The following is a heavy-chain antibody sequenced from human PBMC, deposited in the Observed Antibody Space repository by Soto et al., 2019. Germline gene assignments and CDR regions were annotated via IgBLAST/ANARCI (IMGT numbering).Heavy chain of an antibody. CDR1: GGTFSSYA. Sequence: QVQLVQSGAEVKKPGSSVKVSCKASGGTFSSYAISWVRQAPGQGLEWIGGIIPIFGTANYAQKFQGRVTITADESTSTAYMELSSLRSEDTAVYYCARDRTVTTFDWFDPWGQGTLVTVSS. V-gene: IGHV1-69*12. J-gene: IGHJ5*02. D-gene: IGHD4-17*01. CDR2: IIPIFGTA. CDR3: ARDRTVTTFDWFDP.